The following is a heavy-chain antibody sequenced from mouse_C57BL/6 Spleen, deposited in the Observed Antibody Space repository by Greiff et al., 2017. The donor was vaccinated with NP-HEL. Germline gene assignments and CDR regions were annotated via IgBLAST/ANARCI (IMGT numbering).Heavy chain of an antibody. J-gene: IGHJ3*01. CDR1: GYSITSGYY. Sequence: DVQLQESGPGLVKPSQSLSLTCSVTGYSITSGYYWNWTRQFPGNKLEWMGYISYDGSNNYNPSLKNRISITRDTSKNQFFLKLNSVTTEDTATYYCARDRVYDVSFAYWGQGTLVTVSA. CDR2: ISYDGSN. D-gene: IGHD2-3*01. V-gene: IGHV3-6*01. CDR3: ARDRVYDVSFAY.